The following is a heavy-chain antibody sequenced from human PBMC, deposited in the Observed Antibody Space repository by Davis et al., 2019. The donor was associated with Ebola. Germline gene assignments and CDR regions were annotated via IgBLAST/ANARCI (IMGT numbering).Heavy chain of an antibody. D-gene: IGHD3-10*01. CDR3: AKGTGSSGWFDP. J-gene: IGHJ5*02. V-gene: IGHV3-30-3*01. CDR2: ISYDGSNK. CDR1: GFTFSSYA. Sequence: GESLKISCAASGFTFSSYAMHWVRQAPGKGLEWVAVISYDGSNKYYADSVKGRFTISRDNSKNTLYLQMNSLRAEDTAVYYCAKGTGSSGWFDPWGQGTLVTVSS.